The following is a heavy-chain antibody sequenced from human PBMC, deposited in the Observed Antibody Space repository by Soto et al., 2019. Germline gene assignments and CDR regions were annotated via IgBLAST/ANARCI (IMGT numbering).Heavy chain of an antibody. V-gene: IGHV1-58*01. CDR3: AAVPGDFDC. CDR1: WFTFFSSS. D-gene: IGHD1-1*01. CDR2: IVIGTGNT. J-gene: IGHJ4*02. Sequence: GASVKVSCKAPWFTFFSSSVQWGGQARGQSPERIGWIVIGTGNTNYEQRFQGRVTFTRDMSTSTAYMELSSLRSENTAVYYCAAVPGDFDCWGQGTLVTVSS.